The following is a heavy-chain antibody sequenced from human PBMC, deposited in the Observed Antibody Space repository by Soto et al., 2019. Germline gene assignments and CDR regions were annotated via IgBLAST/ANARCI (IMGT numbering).Heavy chain of an antibody. V-gene: IGHV3-74*01. Sequence: GGALRLPCVASGFTFISYWMHWGRRTLGQGLVWVSHTDYDGSITNHADSVKGRFTISRDNSKITLYLQMNSLRVYDTAVYYCAKEGPGYYYFDYWCQGT. D-gene: IGHD5-18*01. J-gene: IGHJ4*02. CDR1: GFTFISYW. CDR2: TDYDGSIT. CDR3: AKEGPGYYYFDY.